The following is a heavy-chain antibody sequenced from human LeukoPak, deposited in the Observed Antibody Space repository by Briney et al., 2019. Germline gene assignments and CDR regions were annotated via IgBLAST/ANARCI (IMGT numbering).Heavy chain of an antibody. CDR2: IYYDGST. D-gene: IGHD6-13*01. Sequence: KPSETLSLTCTVSGGSFSINNYYWTWIRQPPGKGLEWIGSIYYDGSTYYYPSLKSRVTISADTAKKEFFLKLSSVTAADTAVYSCARGGGSSSWYYFDNWGQGTLVTVSS. J-gene: IGHJ4*02. CDR1: GGSFSINNYY. V-gene: IGHV4-39*01. CDR3: ARGGGSSSWYYFDN.